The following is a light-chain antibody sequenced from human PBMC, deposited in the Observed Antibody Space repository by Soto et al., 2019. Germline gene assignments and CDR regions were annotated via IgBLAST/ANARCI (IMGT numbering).Light chain of an antibody. V-gene: IGLV2-14*01. J-gene: IGLJ2*01. CDR2: DVS. CDR3: SSYTSSSTLGV. CDR1: SSDVGGYNY. Sequence: QSVLTQPASVSGSPGQSITISCTGTSSDVGGYNYVSWYQQHPGKAPKLMIYDVSNRPSGVSNRFSGSKSGNTASLTISGLQAEDEADYYCSSYTSSSTLGVFGGGXXXTXL.